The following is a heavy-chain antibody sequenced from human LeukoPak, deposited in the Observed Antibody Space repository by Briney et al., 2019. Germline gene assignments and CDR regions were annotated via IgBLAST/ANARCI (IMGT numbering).Heavy chain of an antibody. D-gene: IGHD3-10*01. CDR3: ARGHYYGSGSFLRRWYYFDY. CDR2: INHSGST. Sequence: SETLSLTCAVYGGSFSGYYWSWIRQPPGKGLEWIGEINHSGSTNYNPSLKRRVTISVDTSKNQFSLKRSSVTAADTAVYYCARGHYYGSGSFLRRWYYFDYWGQGALVTVSS. J-gene: IGHJ4*02. CDR1: GGSFSGYY. V-gene: IGHV4-34*01.